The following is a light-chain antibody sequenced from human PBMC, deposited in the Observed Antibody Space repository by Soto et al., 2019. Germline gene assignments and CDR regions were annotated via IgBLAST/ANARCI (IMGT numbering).Light chain of an antibody. Sequence: RDSKSFRGLLACYQQKPGQAPRLLIYDAYNRATGIPPRFSGSGSGTDFTLTISSLEPEDSEVYYCQQRPMRPITFGQGTRLAI. CDR2: DAY. J-gene: IGKJ5*01. V-gene: IGKV3-11*01. CDR3: QQRPMRPIT. CDR1: KSFRGL.